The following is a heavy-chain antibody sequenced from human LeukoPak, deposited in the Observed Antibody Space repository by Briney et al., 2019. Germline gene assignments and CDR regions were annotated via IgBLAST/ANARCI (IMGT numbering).Heavy chain of an antibody. CDR2: ISSSSSYI. V-gene: IGHV3-21*01. J-gene: IGHJ4*02. CDR3: ARDPGYSGNHDEFNDY. CDR1: GFTFRSYS. D-gene: IGHD5-12*01. Sequence: RGSLRLSCAASGFTFRSYSMTWVAQAPGQRLGWVSSISSSSSYICYADSVKGRITISRDNAKNSLYLQMNSLRAEDTAVYYCARDPGYSGNHDEFNDYWGQGTLVTVSS.